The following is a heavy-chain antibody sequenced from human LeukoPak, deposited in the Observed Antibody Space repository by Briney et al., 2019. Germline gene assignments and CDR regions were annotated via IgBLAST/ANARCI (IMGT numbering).Heavy chain of an antibody. Sequence: GVSLTLSCAASGFTFSSYDMTWVRQAPGKGLEGVSVITSSGASTYYADSVKGRFTISKDDSKNTLYLQMNSLRAEDTAVYYCARSRREARTPPYFDYWGQGTLVTVSS. CDR1: GFTFSSYD. CDR3: ARSRREARTPPYFDY. V-gene: IGHV3-23*01. D-gene: IGHD6-6*01. CDR2: ITSSGAST. J-gene: IGHJ4*02.